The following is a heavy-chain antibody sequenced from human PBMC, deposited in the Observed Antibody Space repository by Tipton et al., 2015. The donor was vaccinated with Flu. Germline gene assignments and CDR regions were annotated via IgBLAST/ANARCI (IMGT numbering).Heavy chain of an antibody. V-gene: IGHV4-39*01. Sequence: TLSLTCIVSGDSISSTIYYWGWIRQPPGKGLEWIASIYYSDNSYYNPSLKSRVTISVDTSKNQFSLRLSSVTAADTAIYYCARHGGYNYGSPRYFDLWGRGTLVTVTS. CDR3: ARHGGYNYGSPRYFDL. CDR2: IYYSDNS. CDR1: GDSISSTIYY. J-gene: IGHJ2*01. D-gene: IGHD5-18*01.